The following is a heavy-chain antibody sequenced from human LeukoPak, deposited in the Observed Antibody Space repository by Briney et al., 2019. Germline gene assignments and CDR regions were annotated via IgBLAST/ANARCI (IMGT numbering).Heavy chain of an antibody. CDR1: GFTFSSYW. J-gene: IGHJ4*02. Sequence: GGSLRLSCAASGFTFSSYWMHWVRQAPGKGLVWVSRINSDGSSTSYADSVKGRFTISRDNAKNTLYLQMNSLRAEDTAVYYCARLGYSYSFDYRGQGTLVTVSS. D-gene: IGHD5-18*01. CDR2: INSDGSST. V-gene: IGHV3-74*01. CDR3: ARLGYSYSFDY.